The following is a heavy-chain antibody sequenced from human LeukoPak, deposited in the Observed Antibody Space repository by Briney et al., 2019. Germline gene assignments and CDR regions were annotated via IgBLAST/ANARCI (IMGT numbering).Heavy chain of an antibody. CDR1: GFTFSSHR. D-gene: IGHD4-17*01. Sequence: PGGSLRLSCAASGFTFSSHRMHWVRQAPGKGLVWVSRINGAGSSTSYADSVKGRFTVSRDNAKNTLNLQMNSLRAEDTAVYYCATLYGDSPDYWGQGTLVTVSS. CDR2: INGAGSST. CDR3: ATLYGDSPDY. J-gene: IGHJ4*02. V-gene: IGHV3-74*01.